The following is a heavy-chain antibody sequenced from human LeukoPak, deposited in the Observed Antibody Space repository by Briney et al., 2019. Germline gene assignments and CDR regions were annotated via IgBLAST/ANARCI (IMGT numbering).Heavy chain of an antibody. CDR1: GGSISSSSYY. J-gene: IGHJ3*02. D-gene: IGHD3-10*02. CDR2: IYHSGST. Sequence: SETLSLTCTVSGGSISSSSYYWGWIRQPPGKGLEWIGSIYHSGSTYYNPSLKSRVTISVDTSKNQFSLKLSSVTAADTAVYYCARERSITMIGDQAFDIWGQGTMVTVSS. CDR3: ARERSITMIGDQAFDI. V-gene: IGHV4-39*07.